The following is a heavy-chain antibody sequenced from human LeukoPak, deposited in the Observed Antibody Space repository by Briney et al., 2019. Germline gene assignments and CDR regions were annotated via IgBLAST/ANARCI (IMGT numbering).Heavy chain of an antibody. J-gene: IGHJ6*02. D-gene: IGHD3-10*01. Sequence: GRSLRLSCAASGFTFSSHGMHWVRQPPGKGLEWVAVVSYDGRNRYADSMKGRFTMSRDDSKNTLYLEMNSLRVADTAVYYCAKDVYDSGRTQYDHYYGMDVWGQGTTVTVSS. CDR2: VSYDGRNR. V-gene: IGHV3-30*18. CDR1: GFTFSSHG. CDR3: AKDVYDSGRTQYDHYYGMDV.